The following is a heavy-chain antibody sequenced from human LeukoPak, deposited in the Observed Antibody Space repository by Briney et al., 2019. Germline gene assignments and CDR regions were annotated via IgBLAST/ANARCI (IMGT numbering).Heavy chain of an antibody. CDR2: IRHSGST. CDR3: ARGGRGFWSGYAARAFDI. CDR1: GGSFSGYD. V-gene: IGHV4-34*01. Sequence: SETLSLTCAVYGGSFSGYDWNWIRQPPGKGLEWIGEIRHSGSTNYNPALKSRVTISVVTSKNQFSLKLSSVTAADTAVYYCARGGRGFWSGYAARAFDIWGQGTMVTVSS. D-gene: IGHD3-3*01. J-gene: IGHJ3*02.